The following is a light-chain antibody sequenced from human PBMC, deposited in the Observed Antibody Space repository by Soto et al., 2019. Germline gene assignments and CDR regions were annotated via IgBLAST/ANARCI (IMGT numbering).Light chain of an antibody. CDR3: RLYKSYSEA. V-gene: IGKV1-5*03. CDR1: QSISSW. CDR2: KAS. J-gene: IGKJ1*01. Sequence: DIQMTQSPSTLSASVGDRVTITCRASQSISSWLVWYQQKPGKAPKLLIYKASTLKSGVPSRFSDSASCTEFTLTLSSLQPDDFATYYCRLYKSYSEAFGQGTKVDI.